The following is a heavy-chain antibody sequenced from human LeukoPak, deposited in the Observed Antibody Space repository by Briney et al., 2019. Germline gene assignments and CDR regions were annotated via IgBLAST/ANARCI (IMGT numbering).Heavy chain of an antibody. D-gene: IGHD4-17*01. Sequence: PSETLSLTCAVYGGSFSGYYWSWIRQPPGKGLEWIGEINHSGSTNYNPSLKRRVTISVDTSKNQFSLKLSSVTAADTAVYYCARGDGDMFDYWGQGTLVTVSS. CDR2: INHSGST. CDR1: GGSFSGYY. J-gene: IGHJ4*02. CDR3: ARGDGDMFDY. V-gene: IGHV4-34*01.